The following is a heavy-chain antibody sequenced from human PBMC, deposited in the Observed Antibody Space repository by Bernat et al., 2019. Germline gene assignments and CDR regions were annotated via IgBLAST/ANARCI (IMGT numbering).Heavy chain of an antibody. Sequence: QVQLVQSGAEVRKPGASVKVSCKASGYTFTGYAVQWVRQAPGQRLEWMGWINAGNGKTRYSQSFQGRITITRDTSASTAYMELSSLRSEDTGVYYCARGFWSAPDLANYFVYWGQGTLVT. CDR1: GYTFTGYA. D-gene: IGHD3-3*01. J-gene: IGHJ4*02. CDR2: INAGNGKT. V-gene: IGHV1-3*01. CDR3: ARGFWSAPDLANYFVY.